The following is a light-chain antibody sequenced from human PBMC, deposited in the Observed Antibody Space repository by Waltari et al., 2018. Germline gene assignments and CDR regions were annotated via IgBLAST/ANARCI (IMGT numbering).Light chain of an antibody. CDR2: DNN. J-gene: IGLJ3*02. Sequence: NFMLTQSHSVSESPGRTVTISCTRSSTSLTATSLPWYQQRPGSAPTPVIYDNNQRPSGVPDRFSGSIDRSSNAASLTISGLKTEDEADYYCQSYDNNIWLFGGGTKVTVL. V-gene: IGLV6-57*03. CDR3: QSYDNNIWL. CDR1: STSLTATS.